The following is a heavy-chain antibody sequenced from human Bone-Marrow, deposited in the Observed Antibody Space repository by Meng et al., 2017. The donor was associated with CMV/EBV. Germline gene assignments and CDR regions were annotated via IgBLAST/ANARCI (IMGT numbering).Heavy chain of an antibody. Sequence: LRLSCTVSGGSISSGGYYWSWIRQHPGKGLEWIGYIYYSGSTYYNPSLKSRVTISVDTSKNQFSLKLSSVTAADTAVYYCARSAGLLWENWFDPWGHGTLVTVYS. CDR2: IYYSGST. CDR1: GGSISSGGYY. V-gene: IGHV4-31*03. J-gene: IGHJ5*02. D-gene: IGHD2-21*01. CDR3: ARSAGLLWENWFDP.